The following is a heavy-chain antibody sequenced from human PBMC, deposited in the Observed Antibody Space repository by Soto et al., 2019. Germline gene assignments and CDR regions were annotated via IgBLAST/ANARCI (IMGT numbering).Heavy chain of an antibody. J-gene: IGHJ4*02. Sequence: EVQLVESGGGLVKPGGSLRLSCAASGFTFSSYSMNWVRQAPGKGLEWVSSISSSSSYIYYADSVKGRFTISRDNAKNSLYLQMNSLRAEDTAVYYCARSAVITGWWVVYRETNLDYWGQGTLVTVSS. V-gene: IGHV3-21*01. CDR2: ISSSSSYI. CDR3: ARSAVITGWWVVYRETNLDY. D-gene: IGHD3-22*01. CDR1: GFTFSSYS.